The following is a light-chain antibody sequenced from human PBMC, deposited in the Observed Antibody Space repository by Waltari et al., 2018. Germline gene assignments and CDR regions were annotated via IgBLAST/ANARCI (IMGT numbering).Light chain of an antibody. J-gene: IGLJ2*01. CDR3: SSYTSSSTLVV. CDR2: DVT. CDR1: CSYVGGYKS. Sequence: SALTQPASVSGSPGQSITISCTGTCSYVGGYKSVPCYQQHPGKAPKPMIYDVTNRPSGVSNRFSGSKSGNTASLTISGLQAKDEAHYYCSSYTSSSTLVVFGGGTKLTVL. V-gene: IGLV2-14*03.